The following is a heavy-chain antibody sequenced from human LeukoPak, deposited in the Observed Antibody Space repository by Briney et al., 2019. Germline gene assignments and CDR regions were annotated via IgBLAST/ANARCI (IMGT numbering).Heavy chain of an antibody. CDR2: IIPIFGTA. V-gene: IGHV1-69*05. Sequence: SVKVSCKASGGTFGSYAISWVRQAPGQGLEWMGRIIPIFGTANYAQKFQGRVTTTTDESTSTAYLELSSLRSEDTAVYYCARDGSSGSFDYWGQGTLVTVSS. CDR1: GGTFGSYA. CDR3: ARDGSSGSFDY. D-gene: IGHD6-19*01. J-gene: IGHJ4*02.